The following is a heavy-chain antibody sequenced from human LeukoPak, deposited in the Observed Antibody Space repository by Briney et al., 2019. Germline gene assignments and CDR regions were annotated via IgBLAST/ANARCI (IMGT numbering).Heavy chain of an antibody. CDR3: ARVLSSGWSPHFDY. Sequence: PSETLSLTCAVSGGSISSGGYSWSWIRQPPGKGLEWIGYIYHSGSTYYNPSLKSRVTISVDRSKNQFSLKLSSVTAADTAVYYCARVLSSGWSPHFDYWGRGTLVTVSS. V-gene: IGHV4-30-2*01. J-gene: IGHJ4*02. D-gene: IGHD6-19*01. CDR2: IYHSGST. CDR1: GGSISSGGYS.